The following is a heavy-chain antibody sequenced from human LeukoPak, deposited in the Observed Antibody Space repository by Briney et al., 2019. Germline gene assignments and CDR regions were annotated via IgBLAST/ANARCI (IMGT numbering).Heavy chain of an antibody. Sequence: GGSLRLSCAASGFTFNSYSMNCVRQAPGKGLEWVAYISSSGSTIYYADSVKGRYTISRDKAKNSLYLQMNSLRAEDTAVYYCARVISQYIVVVPAARRGFDYWGQGTLVTVSS. CDR2: ISSSGSTI. CDR3: ARVISQYIVVVPAARRGFDY. J-gene: IGHJ4*02. D-gene: IGHD2-2*01. CDR1: GFTFNSYS. V-gene: IGHV3-48*01.